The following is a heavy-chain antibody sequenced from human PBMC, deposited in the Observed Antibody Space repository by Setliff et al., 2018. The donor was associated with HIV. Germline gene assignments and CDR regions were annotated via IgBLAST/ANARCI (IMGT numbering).Heavy chain of an antibody. CDR3: AGYTSGWYAPY. CDR2: IYYSGGT. J-gene: IGHJ4*02. V-gene: IGHV4-59*01. Sequence: SETLSLTCSVSGGSINSYYWSWIRQPPGKGLEWVGYIYYSGGTTYNPSLKSRVTISVDTSKNQFSLRLTSVTVADTAVYYCAGYTSGWYAPYWGQGTLVTVSS. D-gene: IGHD6-19*01. CDR1: GGSINSYY.